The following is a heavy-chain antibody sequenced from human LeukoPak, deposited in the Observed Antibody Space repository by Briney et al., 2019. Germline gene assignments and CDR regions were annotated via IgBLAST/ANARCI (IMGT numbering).Heavy chain of an antibody. D-gene: IGHD3-22*01. Sequence: PGGSLRLSCAASGSTFSSYAMSWVRQAPGKGLEWVSAISGSGGSTYYADSVKGRFTISRDNSKNTLYLQMNSLRAEDTAVYYCAKDQSAAYYYDSSGYYPRDWGQGTLVTVSS. CDR1: GSTFSSYA. V-gene: IGHV3-23*01. J-gene: IGHJ4*02. CDR3: AKDQSAAYYYDSSGYYPRD. CDR2: ISGSGGST.